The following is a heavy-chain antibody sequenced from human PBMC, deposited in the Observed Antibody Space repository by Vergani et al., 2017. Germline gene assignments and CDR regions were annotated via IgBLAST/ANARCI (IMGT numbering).Heavy chain of an antibody. J-gene: IGHJ4*02. D-gene: IGHD5-24*01. CDR2: ISPYNHKT. Sequence: QAQLGQSPSEVKKPGDSVTLSCKTSGYTFVNHPITWVRQAPGQGLEWMGWISPYNHKTLYSQKVEGRVTMTSDNSSSPVFLELRRLTSDDTAIYYCARSQMATNDFDLWGRGTLVTVSS. V-gene: IGHV1-18*04. CDR3: ARSQMATNDFDL. CDR1: GYTFVNHP.